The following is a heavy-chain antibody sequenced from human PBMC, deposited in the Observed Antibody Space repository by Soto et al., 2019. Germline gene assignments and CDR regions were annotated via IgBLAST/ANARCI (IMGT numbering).Heavy chain of an antibody. CDR3: ARMASFGSLNWFDP. Sequence: GASVKVSCKASGYIFTNNDVSWVRQATGQGLEWMGWMNPGSGDTGYAQKFQGRVTMTRNISIATAYMELSSLTADDTAIYYCARMASFGSLNWFDPWGQGPLVTVS. CDR1: GYIFTNND. D-gene: IGHD5-18*01. V-gene: IGHV1-8*01. CDR2: MNPGSGDT. J-gene: IGHJ5*02.